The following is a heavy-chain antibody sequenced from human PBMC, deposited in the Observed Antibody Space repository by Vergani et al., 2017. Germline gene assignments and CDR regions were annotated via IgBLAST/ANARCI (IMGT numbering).Heavy chain of an antibody. CDR2: MNPKSGNS. D-gene: IGHD2-15*01. CDR3: ARAPGRRCSGGSCYSSFRWFDP. CDR1: GYTFIEYD. V-gene: IGHV1-8*01. Sequence: QVQLVQSGAEVKKPGASVKVSCWASGYTFIEYDIDWVRQAAGQGLEWMGWMNPKSGNSGFAQKFQGRVTMTRATSISTSYMELNSLTAEDTAVYYCARAPGRRCSGGSCYSSFRWFDPWGQGTLVTVFS. J-gene: IGHJ5*02.